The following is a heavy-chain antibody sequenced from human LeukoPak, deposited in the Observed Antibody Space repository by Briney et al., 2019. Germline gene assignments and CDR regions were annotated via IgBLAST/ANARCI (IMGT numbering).Heavy chain of an antibody. CDR2: INSDGSST. CDR3: ARVLRYSSSWTTFDY. V-gene: IGHV3-74*01. CDR1: GFTFSSYW. J-gene: IGHJ4*02. Sequence: PGGSLRLFCPASGFTFSSYWMHWVRQAPGKGLVWVSRINSDGSSTSYADSVKGRFTISRDNAKNTLYLRMNSLRAEDTAVYYCARVLRYSSSWTTFDYWGQGTLVTVSS. D-gene: IGHD6-13*01.